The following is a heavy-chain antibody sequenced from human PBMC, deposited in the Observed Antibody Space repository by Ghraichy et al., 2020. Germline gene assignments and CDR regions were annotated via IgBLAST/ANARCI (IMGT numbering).Heavy chain of an antibody. D-gene: IGHD3-22*01. CDR2: ISSSGSTI. J-gene: IGHJ4*02. Sequence: GGSLRLSCAASGFTFSDYHMSWIRQAPGKGLEWVLYISSSGSTIYYADSVKGRFTISRDNAKNSLYLQMNSLRAEDTAVYYCASTANYYDSSGPGGDYWGQGTLVTVSS. CDR3: ASTANYYDSSGPGGDY. CDR1: GFTFSDYH. V-gene: IGHV3-11*01.